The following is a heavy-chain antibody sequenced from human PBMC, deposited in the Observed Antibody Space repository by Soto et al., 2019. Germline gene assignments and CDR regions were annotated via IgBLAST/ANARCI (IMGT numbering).Heavy chain of an antibody. V-gene: IGHV4-31*02. CDR3: ARGLDAYGDYSPSYFYY. J-gene: IGHJ4*02. D-gene: IGHD4-17*01. Sequence: PSETLSLTCTVSGGSISSGGYYWSWIRQHPGKGLEWIGYIYYSGSTYYNPSLKSRVTISVDTSKNQFSLKLSSVTAADTAVYYCARGLDAYGDYSPSYFYYWGQGTLVTVSS. CDR1: GGSISSGGYY. CDR2: IYYSGST.